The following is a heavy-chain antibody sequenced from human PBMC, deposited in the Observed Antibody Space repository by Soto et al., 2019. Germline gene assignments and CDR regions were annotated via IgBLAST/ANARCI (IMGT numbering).Heavy chain of an antibody. CDR1: GGSISSGGYY. CDR2: IYYSGST. V-gene: IGHV4-31*03. CDR3: ARGVAGCSGGSCYSGYFQH. D-gene: IGHD2-15*01. J-gene: IGHJ1*01. Sequence: SQTLSLTCPVSGGSISSGGYYWSWIRQHPGKGLEWIGYIYYSGSTYYNPSLKSRVTISVDTSKNQFSLKLSSVTAADTAVYYCARGVAGCSGGSCYSGYFQHWGQGTLVTVSS.